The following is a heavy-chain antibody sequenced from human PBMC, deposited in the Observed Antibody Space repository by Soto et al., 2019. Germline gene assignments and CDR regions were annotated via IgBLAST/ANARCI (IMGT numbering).Heavy chain of an antibody. V-gene: IGHV1-8*01. CDR3: ARDPTMTTVTSGGLDV. J-gene: IGHJ6*02. CDR1: GYTFTIYY. CDR2: MNPNSGNT. D-gene: IGHD4-17*01. Sequence: ASVKVSCKASGYTFTIYYINWVRQATGQGLEWMGWMNPNSGNTGYAQKFQGRVTMTRNTSISTAYMELSSLRSEDTAVCYCARDPTMTTVTSGGLDVWGQGTTVSGSS.